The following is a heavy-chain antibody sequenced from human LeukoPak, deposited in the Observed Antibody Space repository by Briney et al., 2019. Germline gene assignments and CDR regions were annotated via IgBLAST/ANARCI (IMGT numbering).Heavy chain of an antibody. CDR2: FDPEDGET. D-gene: IGHD5-12*01. CDR1: GYTLTELS. J-gene: IGHJ4*02. Sequence: ALVKVSCKVSGYTLTELSMHWVRQAPGKGLEWMGGFDPEDGETINAQKFQGRVTMTEDTSTDTAYMELSSLRSEDTAVYYCATGPQYSGYVEDYWGQGTLVTVSS. CDR3: ATGPQYSGYVEDY. V-gene: IGHV1-24*01.